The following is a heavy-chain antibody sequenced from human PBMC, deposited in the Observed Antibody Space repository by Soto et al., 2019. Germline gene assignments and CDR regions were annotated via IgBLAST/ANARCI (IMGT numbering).Heavy chain of an antibody. D-gene: IGHD3-10*01. CDR2: IYYSGST. CDR1: GGSVSSGSYY. J-gene: IGHJ5*02. Sequence: QVQLQESGPGLVKPSETLSLTCTVSGGSVSSGSYYWSWIRQPPGKGLEWIGYIYYSGSTNYNPSLKSRVTISVDTSKNQFSLKLSSVTAADTAVYYCARDPFLWFGESNGIDPWGQGTLVTVSS. CDR3: ARDPFLWFGESNGIDP. V-gene: IGHV4-61*01.